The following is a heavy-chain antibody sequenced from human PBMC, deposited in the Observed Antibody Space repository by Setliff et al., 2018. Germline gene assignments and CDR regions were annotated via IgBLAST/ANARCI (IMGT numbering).Heavy chain of an antibody. CDR1: TASEVTISSRA. CDR3: AREGRSSGWYSGDYFYVYMDV. J-gene: IGHJ6*03. Sequence: GGSLRLSCAASTASEVTISSRAIHWVRQAPGKGLEWVAVISYDGSRKFHADSVKGRFTISRDNSKKTLYLQMNSLRGDDTAVYYCAREGRSSGWYSGDYFYVYMDVWGRGTTVTVSS. D-gene: IGHD6-19*01. V-gene: IGHV3-30*03. CDR2: ISYDGSRK.